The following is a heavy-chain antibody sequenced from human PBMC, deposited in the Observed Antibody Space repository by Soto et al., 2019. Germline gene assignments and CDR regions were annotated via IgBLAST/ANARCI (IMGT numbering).Heavy chain of an antibody. J-gene: IGHJ4*02. CDR1: GYTFTGQY. CDR2: INPNSGGT. V-gene: IGHV1-2*02. D-gene: IGHD6-6*01. CDR3: ARDGEYSSSSGLLSY. Sequence: QVTLMQSGAEVKKPGASVKVSCKASGYTFTGQYIHWVRQAPGQGLEWMGWINPNSGGTHYAQKFQGSVTMTRDTSISTAYMEVRRLRSDDTSVYYCARDGEYSSSSGLLSYWGQGTLVTVSS.